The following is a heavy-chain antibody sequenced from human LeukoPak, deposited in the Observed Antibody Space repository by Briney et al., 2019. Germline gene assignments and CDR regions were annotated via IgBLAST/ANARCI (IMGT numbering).Heavy chain of an antibody. V-gene: IGHV3-23*01. J-gene: IGHJ6*02. D-gene: IGHD5-24*01. CDR1: EFTFGSHA. Sequence: GGSLRLSCAGSEFTFGSHAMNWVRQAPGKVLEWVSAITGSGGSINYADSVKGRFTISRDNSKNTLFLQMNSLRADDTAVYYCVGEDGYNSGASPYYYGMDVWGQGTTVIVSS. CDR2: ITGSGGSI. CDR3: VGEDGYNSGASPYYYGMDV.